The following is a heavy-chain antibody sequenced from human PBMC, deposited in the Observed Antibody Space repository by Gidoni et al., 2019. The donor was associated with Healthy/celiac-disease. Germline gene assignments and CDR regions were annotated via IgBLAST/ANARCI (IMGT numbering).Heavy chain of an antibody. D-gene: IGHD3-9*01. CDR3: TSVRGGRYFDWLFSPPEGFQH. V-gene: IGHV3-49*04. CDR1: GFTLGDES. Sequence: EVQLVESWGGLVQPGRTLRHSCTGSGFTLGDESVGLVRKAPGNGRECVCCIRSKAYGRTTEYDASVKGRFTISRDDSKSIAYLQMNSMKTDDTAVYYCTSVRGGRYFDWLFSPPEGFQHWGQGTLVTVSS. CDR2: IRSKAYGRTT. J-gene: IGHJ1*01.